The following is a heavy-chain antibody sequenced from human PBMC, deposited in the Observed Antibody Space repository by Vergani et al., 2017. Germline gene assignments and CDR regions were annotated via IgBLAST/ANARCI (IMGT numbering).Heavy chain of an antibody. CDR2: ISWNSGSI. V-gene: IGHV3-9*01. CDR3: AKDSGSYLPSFDY. CDR1: GFTFDDYA. D-gene: IGHD1-26*01. Sequence: EVQLLESGGGLVQPGGSLRLSCAASGFTFDDYAMHWVRQAPGKGLEGVSGISWNSGSIGYADSVKGRFTISRDNAKNSLYLQMNSLRAEDTALYYCAKDSGSYLPSFDYWGQGTLVTVSA. J-gene: IGHJ4*02.